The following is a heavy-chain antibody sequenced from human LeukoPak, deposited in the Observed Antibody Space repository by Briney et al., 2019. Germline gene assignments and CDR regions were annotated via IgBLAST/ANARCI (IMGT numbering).Heavy chain of an antibody. CDR3: AKTRPLDSSSWSHGDY. CDR1: GFTFSSYW. V-gene: IGHV3-23*01. D-gene: IGHD6-13*01. J-gene: IGHJ4*02. Sequence: GGSLRLSCAASGFTFSSYWMSWVRQAPGKGLEWVSAISGSGDSTYYGDSVKGRFTISRDNSKNTLYLQMNSLRAEDTAVYYCAKTRPLDSSSWSHGDYWGQGTLVTVSS. CDR2: ISGSGDST.